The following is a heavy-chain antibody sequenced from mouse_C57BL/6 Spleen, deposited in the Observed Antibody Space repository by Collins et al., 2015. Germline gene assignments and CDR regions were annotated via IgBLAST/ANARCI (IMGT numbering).Heavy chain of an antibody. CDR2: IDPSDSET. Sequence: QVQLQQPGAELVRPGSSVKLSCKASGYTFTSYWMHWVKQRPIQGLEWIGNIDPSDSETHYNQKFKDKATLTVDKSSSTAYMQLSSLTSEDSAVYYCLYYDYDEAFAYWGQGTLVTVSA. CDR1: GYTFTSYW. D-gene: IGHD2-4*01. J-gene: IGHJ3*01. CDR3: LYYDYDEAFAY. V-gene: IGHV1-52*01.